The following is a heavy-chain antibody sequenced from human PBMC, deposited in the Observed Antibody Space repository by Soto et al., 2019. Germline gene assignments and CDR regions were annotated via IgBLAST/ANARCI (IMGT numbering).Heavy chain of an antibody. V-gene: IGHV1-3*01. D-gene: IGHD6-19*01. J-gene: IGHJ5*02. CDR1: GYTFTTYA. CDR3: ARDRSVAVAVPGWFDP. CDR2: INAGNGNT. Sequence: ASVKVSCKASGYTFTTYAMHWVRQAPGQRLEWMGWINAGNGNTKYSQKFQGRVTITRDTSASTAYMELSSLRSEDTAVYYCARDRSVAVAVPGWFDPWGQGTLVTVSS.